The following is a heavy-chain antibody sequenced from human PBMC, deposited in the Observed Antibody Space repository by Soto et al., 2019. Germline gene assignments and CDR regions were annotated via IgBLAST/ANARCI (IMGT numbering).Heavy chain of an antibody. CDR3: AKILSTVTTYYYGMDV. V-gene: IGHV3-23*01. D-gene: IGHD4-17*01. CDR1: GFSFSTYP. J-gene: IGHJ6*02. Sequence: RRLSCAASGFSFSTYPMVWVRQAPGKRLEAVSSISGSGGKTYYKDSVKGRFTISRDNSKNTVDLQMNSLRPEDTAVYYCAKILSTVTTYYYGMDVWGQGTTVTVSS. CDR2: ISGSGGKT.